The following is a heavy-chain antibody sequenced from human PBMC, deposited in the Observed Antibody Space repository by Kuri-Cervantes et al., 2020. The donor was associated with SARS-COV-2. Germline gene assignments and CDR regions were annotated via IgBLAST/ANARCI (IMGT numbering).Heavy chain of an antibody. J-gene: IGHJ4*02. CDR2: INWNGVRT. D-gene: IGHD1-26*01. V-gene: IGHV3-20*04. CDR3: ARAGTSGSHLGY. CDR1: GFTFDDYG. Sequence: GESLKISCAASGFTFDDYGMSWVRQAPGKGLEWVSGINWNGVRTGYTDSVKGRFTISRDNAKNSLYLQMNSLRAEDTAFYYCARAGTSGSHLGYWGQGTLVTVSS.